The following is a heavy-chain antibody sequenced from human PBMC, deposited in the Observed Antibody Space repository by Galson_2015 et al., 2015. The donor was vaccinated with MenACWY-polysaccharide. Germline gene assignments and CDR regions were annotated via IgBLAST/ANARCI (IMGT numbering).Heavy chain of an antibody. V-gene: IGHV3-30*18. Sequence: SLRLSCAASGFTFSSHAMHWVRQGPGKGLEWVAVISYDGSDKYYADSVKGRFTISRDNPKNTLYLQMNSLRAEDTAVYYCAKPFYGGNSYGAFNIWGQGTMVTVSS. CDR2: ISYDGSDK. CDR1: GFTFSSHA. D-gene: IGHD4-23*01. CDR3: AKPFYGGNSYGAFNI. J-gene: IGHJ3*02.